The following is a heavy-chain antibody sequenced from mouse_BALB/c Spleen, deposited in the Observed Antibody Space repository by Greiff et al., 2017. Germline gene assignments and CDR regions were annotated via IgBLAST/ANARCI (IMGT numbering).Heavy chain of an antibody. V-gene: IGHV1-18*01. D-gene: IGHD2-10*02. CDR2: INPNNGGT. CDR1: GYTFTDYN. Sequence: VQLKQSGPELVKPGASVKIPCKASGYTFTDYNMDWVKQSHGKSLEWIGDINPNNGGTIYNQKFKGKATLTVDKSSSTAYMELRSLTSEDTAVYYCARGGVWPYYYAMDYWGQGTSVTVSS. CDR3: ARGGVWPYYYAMDY. J-gene: IGHJ4*01.